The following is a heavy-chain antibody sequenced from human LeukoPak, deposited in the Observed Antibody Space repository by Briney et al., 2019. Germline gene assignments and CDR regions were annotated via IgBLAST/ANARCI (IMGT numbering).Heavy chain of an antibody. J-gene: IGHJ5*02. CDR3: ARVSDSSWYPYNWIDP. Sequence: PSETLSLTCTVSGGSISSYYWSWIRQPPGKGLEWIGYIYYSGSTNYNPSLKSRVTISVDTSKNQFSLKLSSVTAADTAVYYCARVSDSSWYPYNWIDPWGQGTLVTVSS. D-gene: IGHD6-13*01. CDR1: GGSISSYY. V-gene: IGHV4-59*01. CDR2: IYYSGST.